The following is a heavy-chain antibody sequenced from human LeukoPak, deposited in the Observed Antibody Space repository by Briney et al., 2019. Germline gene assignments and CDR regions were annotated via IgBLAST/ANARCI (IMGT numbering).Heavy chain of an antibody. CDR3: ARLLDSGNYALSVLRY. D-gene: IGHD3-22*01. Sequence: GGSLRLSCVASGFTFSSYGMHWVRQAPGKGLEWVTFIRYDGSDKYYADSVKGRFTISRDNSKNTLYLQMNSLRAEDTAVYYCARLLDSGNYALSVLRYWGQGTLVTVSS. CDR1: GFTFSSYG. CDR2: IRYDGSDK. J-gene: IGHJ4*02. V-gene: IGHV3-30*02.